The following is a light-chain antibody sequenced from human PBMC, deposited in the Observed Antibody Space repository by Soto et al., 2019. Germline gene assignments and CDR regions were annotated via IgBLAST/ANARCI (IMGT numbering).Light chain of an antibody. CDR3: QSYDSSLSGVV. Sequence: QSVLTQPPSVSGAPGQRVTISCTGSSSNIGAGYDVHWYQQLPGTAPKVLIYGNSNRPSGVPDRFSGSKSGTSASLAITGVQAEDEDDYNCQSYDSSLSGVVFGGGTKLTVL. V-gene: IGLV1-40*01. CDR1: SSNIGAGYD. CDR2: GNS. J-gene: IGLJ2*01.